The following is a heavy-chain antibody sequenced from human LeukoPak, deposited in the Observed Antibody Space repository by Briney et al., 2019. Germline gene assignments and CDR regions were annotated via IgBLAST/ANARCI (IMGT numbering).Heavy chain of an antibody. V-gene: IGHV3-9*01. J-gene: IGHJ4*02. CDR2: IRWDSGSI. CDR3: AKARGDFCSSTSCYFDY. Sequence: PGGSLRLSCAASGFTFDDYAMHWVRQAAGKGLEWVSGIRWDSGSIGYADSVKGRFTISRDNAKTSLYLKMNILRAEDTALYYCAKARGDFCSSTSCYFDYWGQGTLVTVSS. CDR1: GFTFDDYA. D-gene: IGHD2-2*01.